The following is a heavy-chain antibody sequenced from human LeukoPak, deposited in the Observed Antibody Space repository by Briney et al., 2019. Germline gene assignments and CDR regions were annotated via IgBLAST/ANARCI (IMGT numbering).Heavy chain of an antibody. CDR1: GFTFSSYA. Sequence: HPGGSLRLSCAASGFTFSSYAMHWVRQASGKGLEWVGRIRSKANSYATAYAASVKGRFTISRDDSKNTAYLQMNSLKTEDTAVYYCGGATMDYYYYGMDVWGQGTTVTVSS. J-gene: IGHJ6*02. V-gene: IGHV3-73*01. CDR2: IRSKANSYAT. D-gene: IGHD1-26*01. CDR3: GGATMDYYYYGMDV.